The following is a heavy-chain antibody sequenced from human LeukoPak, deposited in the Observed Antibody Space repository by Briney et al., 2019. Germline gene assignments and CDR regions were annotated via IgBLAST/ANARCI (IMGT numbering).Heavy chain of an antibody. CDR2: INPNSGGT. CDR3: ASNGHGVGDSSSWYPDYYYYMDV. D-gene: IGHD6-13*01. V-gene: IGHV1-2*02. Sequence: ASVKVSCKASGYTFTGYYMHWVRQAAGQGLEGMGWINPNSGGTNYAQKFHGRGTMTRDTSISTAYMEMRRLRSDDTAVYYCASNGHGVGDSSSWYPDYYYYMDVWGKGTTVTVSS. J-gene: IGHJ6*03. CDR1: GYTFTGYY.